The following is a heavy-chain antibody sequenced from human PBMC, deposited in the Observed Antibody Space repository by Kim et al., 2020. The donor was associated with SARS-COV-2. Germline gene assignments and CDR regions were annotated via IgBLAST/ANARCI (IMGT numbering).Heavy chain of an antibody. J-gene: IGHJ6*02. CDR3: AKSETLYYYGMDV. V-gene: IGHV3-23*01. Sequence: SADSGKGRFTIPGYNSKNTRFLQMNSLRAEDTAVYYCAKSETLYYYGMDVWGQGTTVTVSS.